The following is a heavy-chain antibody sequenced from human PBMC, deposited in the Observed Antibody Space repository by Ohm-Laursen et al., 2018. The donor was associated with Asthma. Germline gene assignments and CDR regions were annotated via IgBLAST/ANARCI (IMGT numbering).Heavy chain of an antibody. CDR1: GGTFSSYA. CDR3: ARDHFRGYEIGVYYYYYGMDV. CDR2: IIPIFGTA. Sequence: SSVKVSCKASGGTFSSYAISWVRQAPGQGLEWMGGIIPIFGTANYAQKFQGRATITADESTSTAYMELNSLRAEDTAVYYCARDHFRGYEIGVYYYYYGMDVWGQGTTVTVSS. V-gene: IGHV1-69*01. J-gene: IGHJ6*02. D-gene: IGHD5-12*01.